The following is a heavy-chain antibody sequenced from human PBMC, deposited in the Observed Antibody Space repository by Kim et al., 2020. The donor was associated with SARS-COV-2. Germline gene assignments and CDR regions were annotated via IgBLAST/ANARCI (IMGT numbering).Heavy chain of an antibody. D-gene: IGHD4-17*01. CDR1: GFTFSNYW. V-gene: IGHV3-7*01. Sequence: GGSLRLSCAASGFTFSNYWMSWVRQAPGKGLEWVANIKKDGSEKYYVDSVKGRFTISRDNAKNSLYLQMNSLRAEDTAVYYCARAGGDYDYYFGYWGQGTLVTVSS. CDR2: IKKDGSEK. J-gene: IGHJ4*02. CDR3: ARAGGDYDYYFGY.